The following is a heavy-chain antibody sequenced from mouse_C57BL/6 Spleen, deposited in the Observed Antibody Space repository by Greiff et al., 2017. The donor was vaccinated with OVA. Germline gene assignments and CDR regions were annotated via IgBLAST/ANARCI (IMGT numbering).Heavy chain of an antibody. J-gene: IGHJ2*01. D-gene: IGHD2-5*01. Sequence: QVQLQQSGAELVKPGASVKISCKASGYAFSSYWMNWVKQRPGKGLEWIGQIYPGDGDTNYNGKFKGKATLTADKSSSTAYMQLSSLTSEDSAVYFCARSAYYSNYVYFDYWGQGTTLTVSS. CDR2: IYPGDGDT. CDR1: GYAFSSYW. V-gene: IGHV1-80*01. CDR3: ARSAYYSNYVYFDY.